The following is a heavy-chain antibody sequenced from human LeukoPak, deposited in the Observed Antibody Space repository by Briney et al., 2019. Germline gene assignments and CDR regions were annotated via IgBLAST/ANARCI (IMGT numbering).Heavy chain of an antibody. CDR1: GFTFSSYA. V-gene: IGHV3-64*01. CDR2: ISSNGGST. Sequence: GGSLRLSCAASGFTFSSYAMHWVRQAPGKGLEYVSAISSNGGSTYYANSVKGRFTIYRDNSKNTLYLQMGSLRAEDMAVYYCASPGAYYWGQGTLVTVSS. CDR3: ASPGAYY. J-gene: IGHJ4*02.